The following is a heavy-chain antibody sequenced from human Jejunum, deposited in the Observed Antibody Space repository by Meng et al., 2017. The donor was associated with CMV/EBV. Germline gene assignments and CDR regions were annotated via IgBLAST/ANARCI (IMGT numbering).Heavy chain of an antibody. Sequence: SCAASGFTFSSYWMHWVRQAPGKGLVWVARIHSDGSSTNYADSVKGRFTISRDNAKNTLYLQMSGLRVEDTAVYYCARDWSGYIDYWGQGNLVTVSS. J-gene: IGHJ4*02. V-gene: IGHV3-74*01. CDR2: IHSDGSST. D-gene: IGHD3-3*01. CDR3: ARDWSGYIDY. CDR1: GFTFSSYW.